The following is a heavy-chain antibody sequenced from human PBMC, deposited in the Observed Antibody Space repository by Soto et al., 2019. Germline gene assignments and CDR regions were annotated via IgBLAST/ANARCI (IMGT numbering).Heavy chain of an antibody. V-gene: IGHV1-69*01. D-gene: IGHD5-12*01. J-gene: IGHJ5*02. CDR3: ARGEWLRLGGAPHGFNWFDP. CDR1: GGTFSSYA. Sequence: QVQLVQSGAEVKKPGSSVKVSCKASGGTFSSYAISWVRQAPGQGLEWMGGIIPIFGTANYAQKFQGRVTITADESTGTAYMELSSLRSEDTAGYYCARGEWLRLGGAPHGFNWFDPWGQGTLVTVSS. CDR2: IIPIFGTA.